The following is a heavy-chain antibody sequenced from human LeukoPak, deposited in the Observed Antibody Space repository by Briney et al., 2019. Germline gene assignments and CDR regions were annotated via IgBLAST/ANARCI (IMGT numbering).Heavy chain of an antibody. J-gene: IGHJ4*02. CDR1: GFTFSSYG. CDR3: AKDTDPDSSGPVDY. Sequence: GRSLRLSCAASGFTFSSYGMHWVRQAPGKGLEWVAVISYDGGNKYYADSVKGRFTISRDNSKNTLYLQMNSLRAEDTAVYYCAKDTDPDSSGPVDYWGQGTLVTVSS. V-gene: IGHV3-30*18. D-gene: IGHD3-22*01. CDR2: ISYDGGNK.